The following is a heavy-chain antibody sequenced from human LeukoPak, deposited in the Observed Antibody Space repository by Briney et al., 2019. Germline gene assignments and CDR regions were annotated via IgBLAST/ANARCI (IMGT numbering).Heavy chain of an antibody. CDR1: GGTFSNDA. J-gene: IGHJ4*02. V-gene: IGHV1-18*01. CDR3: ARGALLWFGESDY. Sequence: ASVKVSCKASGGTFSNDAISWVRQAPGQGLEWMGWISAYNGNTNYAQKLQGRVTMTTDTSTSTAYMELRSLRSDDTAVYYCARGALLWFGESDYWGQGTLVTVSS. D-gene: IGHD3-10*01. CDR2: ISAYNGNT.